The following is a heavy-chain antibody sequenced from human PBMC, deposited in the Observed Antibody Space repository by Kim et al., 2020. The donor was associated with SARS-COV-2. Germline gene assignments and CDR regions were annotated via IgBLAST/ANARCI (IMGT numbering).Heavy chain of an antibody. Sequence: SETLSLTCAVYGGSFSGYYWSWIRQPPGKGLEWIGEINHSGSTNYNPSLKSRVTISVDTSKNQFSLKLSSVTAADTAVYYCARGLEGSSWYYGMDVLGQG. CDR2: INHSGST. CDR1: GGSFSGYY. J-gene: IGHJ6*02. V-gene: IGHV4-34*01. CDR3: ARGLEGSSWYYGMDV. D-gene: IGHD6-13*01.